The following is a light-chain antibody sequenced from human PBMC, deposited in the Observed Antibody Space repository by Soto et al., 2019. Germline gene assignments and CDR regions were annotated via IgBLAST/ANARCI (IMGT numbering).Light chain of an antibody. CDR1: QSVSSSY. CDR2: GAS. Sequence: EIVLTQSPGTLSLSPGERATLSCRASQSVSSSYLAWYQQKPGRGPRLLIYGASSRATGIPDRFSGSGSGTDFTLTNSRLEPEDFAVYYCQQYGSSPFTFGPGTKVDIK. V-gene: IGKV3-20*01. CDR3: QQYGSSPFT. J-gene: IGKJ3*01.